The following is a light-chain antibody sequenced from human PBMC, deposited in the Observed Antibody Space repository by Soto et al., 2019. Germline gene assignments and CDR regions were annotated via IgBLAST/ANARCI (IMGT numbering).Light chain of an antibody. CDR2: GAS. CDR3: QLYGGSPPRGT. J-gene: IGKJ4*01. CDR1: QSVNDNH. Sequence: EVVLTQSPGTLSLSPGARATLSCRASQSVNDNHLAWYQQKGGQAPRLLIYGASTRATGVPERFSGSGFGTAYSLIINRLEPEDFALYYCQLYGGSPPRGTFGGGTTVEI. V-gene: IGKV3-20*01.